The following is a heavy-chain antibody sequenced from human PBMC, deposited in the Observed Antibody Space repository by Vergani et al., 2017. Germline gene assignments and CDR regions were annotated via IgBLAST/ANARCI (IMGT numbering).Heavy chain of an antibody. CDR3: TTDPRYCGDGSCYWLRDHHYYGMDV. Sequence: EVQLVESGGGIVKPGGSLRLSCVASGFSFRNAWMNWVRRTPGKGLEWVGRIKSTFDRGTTDYAAAVKGRFTISRDDSKNTLFLQMNGLKTEDIGVYYCTTDPRYCGDGSCYWLRDHHYYGMDVRGQGTTVTVSS. CDR2: IKSTFDRGTT. J-gene: IGHJ6*02. V-gene: IGHV3-15*07. CDR1: GFSFRNAW. D-gene: IGHD2-21*01.